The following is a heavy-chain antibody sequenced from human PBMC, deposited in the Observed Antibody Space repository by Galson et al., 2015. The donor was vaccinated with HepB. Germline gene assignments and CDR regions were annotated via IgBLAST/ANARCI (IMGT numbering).Heavy chain of an antibody. V-gene: IGHV4-4*02. CDR3: ARDRRIVVVPAAIGDAFDI. CDR1: GGSISSSNW. J-gene: IGHJ3*02. CDR2: IYHSGST. Sequence: LSLTCAVSGGSISSSNWWSWVRQPPGKGLEWIGEIYHSGSTNYNPSLKSRVTISVDKSKNQFSLKLSSVTAADTAVYYCARDRRIVVVPAAIGDAFDIWGQGTMVTVSS. D-gene: IGHD2-2*02.